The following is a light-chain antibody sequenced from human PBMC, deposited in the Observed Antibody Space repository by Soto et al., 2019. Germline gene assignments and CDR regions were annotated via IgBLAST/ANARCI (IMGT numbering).Light chain of an antibody. V-gene: IGLV1-44*01. CDR2: SNN. CDR1: SSNIGSNS. CDR3: AATDNSTLARNV. Sequence: SVLTQPPSASGTPGQRVTISCSGSSSNIGSNSVNWYQQLPGAAPKLLIYSNNQRPSGVPDRFSGSKSGTSASLAISGLQSVDESVYYSAATDNSTLARNVFGTG. J-gene: IGLJ1*01.